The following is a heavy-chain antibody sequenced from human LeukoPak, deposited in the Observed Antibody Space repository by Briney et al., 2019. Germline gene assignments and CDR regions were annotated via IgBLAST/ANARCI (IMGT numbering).Heavy chain of an antibody. CDR2: ITGSGPYI. CDR3: VRDVGAVRGEVYFDY. CDR1: GFTFSTFA. D-gene: IGHD3-10*01. V-gene: IGHV3-21*06. J-gene: IGHJ4*02. Sequence: GGSLRLSCAASGFTFSTFAMHWVRLSPGKGLEWVSSITGSGPYILYADSVKHRFTNSRDNTKNLLYLEMNSLRAEDTAMYFCVRDVGAVRGEVYFDYWGQGTLVTVSS.